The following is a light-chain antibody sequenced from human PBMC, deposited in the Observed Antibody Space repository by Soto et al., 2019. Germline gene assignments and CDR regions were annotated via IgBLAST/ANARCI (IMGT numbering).Light chain of an antibody. Sequence: QSVLTQPPSASGTPGQRVTISCSGSSSNIGSNTVYWYQQLPGTAPKLLIYSNNQRPSGVPDRFSGSKSGTSASLAISGLQSEDEADYYCAACDDSLNGVVFGGGTKLTVL. CDR1: SSNIGSNT. J-gene: IGLJ2*01. V-gene: IGLV1-44*01. CDR3: AACDDSLNGVV. CDR2: SNN.